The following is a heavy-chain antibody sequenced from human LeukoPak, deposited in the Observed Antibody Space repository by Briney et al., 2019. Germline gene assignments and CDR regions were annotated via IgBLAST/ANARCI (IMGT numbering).Heavy chain of an antibody. D-gene: IGHD3-10*01. V-gene: IGHV4-59*08. Sequence: SETLSLTCTVSGGSISSYYWSWIRQPPGKGLEWIGYIYYSGSTNYNPSLKSRVTISVDTSKNQFSLKLSSVTAADTAVYYCARRFEGIDYWGQGTLVTVSS. CDR1: GGSISSYY. CDR3: ARRFEGIDY. CDR2: IYYSGST. J-gene: IGHJ4*02.